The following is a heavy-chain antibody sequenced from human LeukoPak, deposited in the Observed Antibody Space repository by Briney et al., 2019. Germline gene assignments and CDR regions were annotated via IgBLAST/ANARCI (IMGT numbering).Heavy chain of an antibody. CDR1: GFTFSSYS. Sequence: GGSLRLSCAASGFTFSSYSMNWVRQAPGKGLEWVSYISSSSSTIYYADSVKGRFTISRDNAKNSLYLQMNSLRAEDTAVYYCARDGGFGDSSGYYDYWGQGTLVTVSS. CDR2: ISSSSSTI. D-gene: IGHD3-22*01. J-gene: IGHJ4*02. CDR3: ARDGGFGDSSGYYDY. V-gene: IGHV3-48*04.